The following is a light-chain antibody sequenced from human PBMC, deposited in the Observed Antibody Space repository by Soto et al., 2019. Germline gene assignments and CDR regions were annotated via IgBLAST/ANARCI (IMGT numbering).Light chain of an antibody. CDR1: SSDVGGYNC. Sequence: QSALTQPPSASGSPGQSVTFSCTGTSSDVGGYNCVSWYQQHPGKAPKLIIYEVTKRPSGVPDRFSGSKSVNTASLTVSGLQAEDEADYYCSSYAGRYTGVFGGGTKVTVL. CDR3: SSYAGRYTGV. CDR2: EVT. J-gene: IGLJ3*02. V-gene: IGLV2-8*01.